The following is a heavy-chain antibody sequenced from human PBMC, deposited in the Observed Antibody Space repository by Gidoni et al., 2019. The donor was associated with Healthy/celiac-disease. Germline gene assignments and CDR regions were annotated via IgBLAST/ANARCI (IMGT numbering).Heavy chain of an antibody. CDR2: IYYSGST. J-gene: IGHJ3*02. CDR3: ARPTDSSGYYDAFDI. V-gene: IGHV4-39*01. CDR1: GGSISSSSYY. Sequence: QLQLQESGPGLVKPSETLSLTCTVSGGSISSSSYYWGWIRQPPGKGLEWIGSIYYSGSTYYNPSLKSRVTISVDTSKNQFSLKLSSVTAADTAVYYCARPTDSSGYYDAFDIWGQGTMVTVSS. D-gene: IGHD3-22*01.